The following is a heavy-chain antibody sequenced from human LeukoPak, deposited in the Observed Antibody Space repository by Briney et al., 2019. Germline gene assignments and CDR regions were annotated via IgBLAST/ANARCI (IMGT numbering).Heavy chain of an antibody. D-gene: IGHD5-12*01. CDR2: IYPCDSDT. J-gene: IGHJ4*02. CDR3: ARRYSGYDYSADYFDY. Sequence: GESLKISCKGSGYSFTSYWIGWVRQMPGKGLEWMGIIYPCDSDTRYSPSFQGQVTISADRSISTAYLQWSSLKASDTAMYYCARRYSGYDYSADYFDYWGQGALVTVSS. CDR1: GYSFTSYW. V-gene: IGHV5-51*01.